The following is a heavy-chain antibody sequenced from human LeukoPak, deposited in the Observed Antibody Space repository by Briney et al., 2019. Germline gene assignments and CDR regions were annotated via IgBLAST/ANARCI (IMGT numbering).Heavy chain of an antibody. CDR2: ISGSGVIT. V-gene: IGHV3-23*01. CDR3: AREFDGSASGAGY. J-gene: IGHJ4*02. Sequence: GGSLRLSCAASGFTFSTYAMSWVRQAPGKGLEWVSAISGSGVITYYADSVKGRFTISRDNPKNTLYLQMTSLRADDTAVYYCAREFDGSASGAGYWGQGTLVTVSS. D-gene: IGHD1-26*01. CDR1: GFTFSTYA.